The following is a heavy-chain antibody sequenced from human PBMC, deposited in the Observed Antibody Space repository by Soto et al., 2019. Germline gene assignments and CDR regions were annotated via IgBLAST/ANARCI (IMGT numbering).Heavy chain of an antibody. D-gene: IGHD3-22*01. J-gene: IGHJ4*01. CDR2: IYYSGST. CDR3: ARASYCSDIFGYLLDF. Sequence: PSETLSLTCTVSGGSISPYYWSWIRQAPGKVLEWIAYIYYSGSTNYNPSLKSRVSISVDTSNNQCSLKLSSVTAADTAVYYCARASYCSDIFGYLLDFWGRGTLVTFCS. V-gene: IGHV4-59*01. CDR1: GGSISPYY.